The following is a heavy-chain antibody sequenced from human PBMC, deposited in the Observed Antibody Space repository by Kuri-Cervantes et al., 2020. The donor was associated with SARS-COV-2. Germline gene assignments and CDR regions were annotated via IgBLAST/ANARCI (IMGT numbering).Heavy chain of an antibody. Sequence: GSLKISCAASGFTFSSYWMSWVRQAPGKGLEWVANIKQDGSEKYYVDSVKGRFTISRDNAKNSLYLQMNSLRAEDTAVYHCARDGLQEWADYWGQGTLVTVSS. V-gene: IGHV3-7*01. D-gene: IGHD3/OR15-3a*01. CDR3: ARDGLQEWADY. CDR2: IKQDGSEK. J-gene: IGHJ4*02. CDR1: GFTFSSYW.